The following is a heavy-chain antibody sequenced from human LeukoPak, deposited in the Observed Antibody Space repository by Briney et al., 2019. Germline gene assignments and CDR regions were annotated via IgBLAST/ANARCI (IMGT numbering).Heavy chain of an antibody. Sequence: ASVKVSCKASGYTFTSYDINWVRQATGQGLEWMGWMNPNSGNTGFAQKFQGRVTMARNTSISTAYMELSSLRSEDTALYYCARGPQQLGFDYWGQGTLDTVSS. CDR3: ARGPQQLGFDY. V-gene: IGHV1-8*01. CDR2: MNPNSGNT. D-gene: IGHD6-13*01. CDR1: GYTFTSYD. J-gene: IGHJ4*02.